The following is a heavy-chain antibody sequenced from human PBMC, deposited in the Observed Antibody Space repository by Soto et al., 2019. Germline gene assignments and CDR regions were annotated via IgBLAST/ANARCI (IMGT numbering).Heavy chain of an antibody. CDR1: RGTFSNYG. Sequence: GASVKVSCKASRGTFSNYGVNWVRQAPGQGLEWMGGIIPIFGTAKYAQKFQGRVTITADDSTRTAYMELSSLRSEDTAVYYCARDGTLYDSSAYYYLYWGQGTLVTVSS. CDR3: ARDGTLYDSSAYYYLY. CDR2: IIPIFGTA. J-gene: IGHJ4*02. V-gene: IGHV1-69*13. D-gene: IGHD3-22*01.